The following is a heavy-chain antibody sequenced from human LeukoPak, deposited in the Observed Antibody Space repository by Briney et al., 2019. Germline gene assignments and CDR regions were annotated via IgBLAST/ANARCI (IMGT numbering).Heavy chain of an antibody. V-gene: IGHV4-59*08. CDR1: GDSISSKY. Sequence: SETLSLTCTGSGDSISSKYWSWIRQPPGKGVEWIGYISHSGSTNYNPSLKSRVIISVDISKNQFSLKLTSVTAADAAAYYLTRQGQKRVVVTPLYYFDSWGQGTLVTVSS. CDR3: TRQGQKRVVVTPLYYFDS. CDR2: ISHSGST. D-gene: IGHD2-15*01. J-gene: IGHJ4*02.